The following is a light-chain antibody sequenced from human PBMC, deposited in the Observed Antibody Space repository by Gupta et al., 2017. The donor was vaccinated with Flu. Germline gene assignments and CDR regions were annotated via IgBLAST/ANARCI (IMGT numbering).Light chain of an antibody. CDR2: NNN. CDR1: SSNIGSKA. J-gene: IGLJ3*02. V-gene: IGLV1-44*01. Sequence: RVTISCSGSSSNIGSKAVTWYQQLPGTAPKLLIYNNNQRPSGVPERFSGSKSGTSASLAISGLQSEDESDYYCAAWDDSRNAWVFGGGTKVTVL. CDR3: AAWDDSRNAWV.